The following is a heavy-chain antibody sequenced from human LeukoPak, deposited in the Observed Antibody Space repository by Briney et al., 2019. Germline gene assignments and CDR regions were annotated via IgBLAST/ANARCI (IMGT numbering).Heavy chain of an antibody. D-gene: IGHD6-19*01. Sequence: GGSLRLSCAASGFTFSEYYMSWIRQAPGKGLEWVSDISSSGDILSYADSIQGRFTISRDNAKNSLYLQMNSLRPEDTAVYYCARETVAGTFDYWGKGTLVTVSS. CDR1: GFTFSEYY. J-gene: IGHJ4*02. CDR2: ISSSGDIL. V-gene: IGHV3-11*01. CDR3: ARETVAGTFDY.